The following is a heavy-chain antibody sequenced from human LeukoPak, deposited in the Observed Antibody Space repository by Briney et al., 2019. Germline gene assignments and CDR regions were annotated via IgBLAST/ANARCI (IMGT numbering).Heavy chain of an antibody. D-gene: IGHD3-10*01. CDR3: ARDHRDYYYMDV. V-gene: IGHV4-4*07. CDR1: GGSISSYY. Sequence: PSETLSLTCTVSGGSISSYYWSWIRQPAGKGLEWIGRIYSSGRTNYNPSLKSRVTMSVDTSKNQFSLKLSSVTAADTAVYYYARDHRDYYYMDVWGKGTTVTISS. J-gene: IGHJ6*03. CDR2: IYSSGRT.